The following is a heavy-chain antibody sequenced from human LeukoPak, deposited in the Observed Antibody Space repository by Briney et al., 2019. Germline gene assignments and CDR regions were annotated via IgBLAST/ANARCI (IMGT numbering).Heavy chain of an antibody. V-gene: IGHV4-59*08. CDR2: IYYSGST. D-gene: IGHD3-16*02. Sequence: PSETLSLTCTVSGGSFSTYYWSWIRQPPGKGLEWIGYIYYSGSTNYNPSLKSRVTISLDTSKNQLSLKLTSVTAADTAVYYCARLTFGGVIVSRWFDPWGQGTLVTVSS. CDR3: ARLTFGGVIVSRWFDP. J-gene: IGHJ5*02. CDR1: GGSFSTYY.